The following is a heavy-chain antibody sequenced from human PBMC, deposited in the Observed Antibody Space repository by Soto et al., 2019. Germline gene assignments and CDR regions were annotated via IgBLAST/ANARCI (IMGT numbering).Heavy chain of an antibody. J-gene: IGHJ5*02. D-gene: IGHD3-9*01. CDR2: IYYSGST. CDR3: ARDRLANWFDP. Sequence: SDTLSLTCTVSGGSISSYYWNWIRQPPGKGLEWIGYIYYSGSTKYNPSLKSRVTISVDTSKNQFSLKLSSVTAADTAVYYCARDRLANWFDPWGQEPWSPSPQ. CDR1: GGSISSYY. V-gene: IGHV4-59*01.